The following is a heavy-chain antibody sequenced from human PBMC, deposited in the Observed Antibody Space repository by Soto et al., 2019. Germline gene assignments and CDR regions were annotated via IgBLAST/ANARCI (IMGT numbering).Heavy chain of an antibody. V-gene: IGHV3-49*03. J-gene: IGHJ4*02. CDR2: IRSKAYGGTT. Sequence: EVQLVESGGILVETGRSLRLSCATSGFNFGDYAINWFRQAPGKGLEWVGFIRSKAYGGTTKYAASVEGRFTISRDDSSNIAYLQMNSLKTEDTAMYFCCRRSFFDYWGQGTLVTVSS. CDR3: CRRSFFDY. CDR1: GFNFGDYA.